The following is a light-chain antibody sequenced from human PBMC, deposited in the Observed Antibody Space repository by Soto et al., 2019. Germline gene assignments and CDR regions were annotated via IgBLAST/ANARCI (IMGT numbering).Light chain of an antibody. CDR2: EGT. CDR1: TSDVGGYNL. J-gene: IGLJ1*01. V-gene: IGLV2-23*01. Sequence: QYVRSHPASVSGSPGRSITISCSGTTSDVGGYNLVSWYQQHTAKAPKLLIYEGTQRPSGVSSRFSGSKSGNTASLTISGLQAEDEADYYCCSYASSSSYVFGTGTKVTVL. CDR3: CSYASSSSYV.